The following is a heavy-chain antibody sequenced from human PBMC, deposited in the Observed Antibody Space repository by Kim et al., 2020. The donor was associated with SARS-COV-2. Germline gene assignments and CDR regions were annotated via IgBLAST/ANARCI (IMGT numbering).Heavy chain of an antibody. CDR3: ARAGQYSSSWYISRGYYYYGMDV. CDR2: INHSGST. D-gene: IGHD6-13*01. Sequence: SETLSLTCAVYGGSFSGYYWSWIRQPPGKGLEWIGEINHSGSTNYNPSLKSRVTISVDTSKNQFSLKLSSVTAADTAVYYCARAGQYSSSWYISRGYYYYGMDVWGQGTTVTVSS. CDR1: GGSFSGYY. V-gene: IGHV4-34*01. J-gene: IGHJ6*02.